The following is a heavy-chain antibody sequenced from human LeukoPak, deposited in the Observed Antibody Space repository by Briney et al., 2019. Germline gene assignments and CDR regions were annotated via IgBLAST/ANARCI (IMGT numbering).Heavy chain of an antibody. J-gene: IGHJ4*02. CDR1: GFTFNNYG. D-gene: IGHD2-2*01. CDR2: ISYDGRDI. V-gene: IGHV3-30*18. CDR3: AKGPLRGTAAAIDY. Sequence: GGSLRLSCAASGFTFNNYGMHWVRQAPGKGLEWVAVISYDGRDIHYPDSVKGRFTISRDISTDTLWLQMDSLRTEDTAVYYCAKGPLRGTAAAIDYWGQGTLVTVSS.